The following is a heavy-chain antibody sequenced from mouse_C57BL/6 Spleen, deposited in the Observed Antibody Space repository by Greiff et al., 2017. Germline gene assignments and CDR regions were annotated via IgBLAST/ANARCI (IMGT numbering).Heavy chain of an antibody. V-gene: IGHV1-53*01. D-gene: IGHD3-2*02. Sequence: VQLQQPGTELVKPGASVKLSCKASGYTFTSYWMHWVKQRPGQGLEWIGNINPSNGGTNYNEKFKSKATLTVDKSSSTAYMQLSSLTSEDSAVYYCARSRGLDSSGYVWFAYWGQGTLVTVSA. CDR1: GYTFTSYW. J-gene: IGHJ3*01. CDR3: ARSRGLDSSGYVWFAY. CDR2: INPSNGGT.